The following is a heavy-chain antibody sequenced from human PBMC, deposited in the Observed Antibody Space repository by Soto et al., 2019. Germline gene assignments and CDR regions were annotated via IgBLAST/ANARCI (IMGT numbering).Heavy chain of an antibody. V-gene: IGHV1-18*04. CDR2: ISAYNGNT. J-gene: IGHJ5*02. Sequence: GASVKVSSKASGHTFTSYGISWVRQAPGQGLEWMGWISAYNGNTNNAKKPEGRVTMTTDTSTSTAYMELRSLRSDDTAVYYCARGYGEVNWFDPWGQGTLVTAPQ. CDR1: GHTFTSYG. D-gene: IGHD4-17*01. CDR3: ARGYGEVNWFDP.